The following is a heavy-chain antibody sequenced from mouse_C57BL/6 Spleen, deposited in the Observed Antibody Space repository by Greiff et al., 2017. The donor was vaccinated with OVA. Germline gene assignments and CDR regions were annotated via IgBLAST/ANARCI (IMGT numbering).Heavy chain of an antibody. J-gene: IGHJ3*01. D-gene: IGHD2-3*01. CDR2: IHPSDSDT. V-gene: IGHV1-74*01. CDR1: GYTFTSYW. Sequence: QVQLQQPGAELVKPGASVKVSCKASGYTFTSYWMHWVKQRPGQGLVWLGRIHPSDSDTNYNQKFKGKATLPVDKSSSTAYMQLSRLTSVGSPVSYCASTLYDAGAWFAYWGQGTLVTVSA. CDR3: ASTLYDAGAWFAY.